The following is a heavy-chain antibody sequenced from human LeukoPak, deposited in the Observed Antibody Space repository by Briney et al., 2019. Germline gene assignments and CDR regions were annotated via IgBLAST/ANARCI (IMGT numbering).Heavy chain of an antibody. D-gene: IGHD2-21*02. CDR1: GFTFSDYY. CDR2: ISSSSSYT. Sequence: GGSLRLSCAASGFTFSDYYMSWIRQAPGKGLEWVSYISSSSSYTNYADSVKGRFTISRDNAKNSQYLQMNSLRAEDTAVYYCARGPPVVVTARFDYWGQGTLVTVSS. CDR3: ARGPPVVVTARFDY. V-gene: IGHV3-11*06. J-gene: IGHJ4*02.